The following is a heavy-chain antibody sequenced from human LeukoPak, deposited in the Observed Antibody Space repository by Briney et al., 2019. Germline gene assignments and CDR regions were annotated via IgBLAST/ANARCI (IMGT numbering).Heavy chain of an antibody. CDR2: INPNSGGT. CDR3: ARVLGKVGYDYVWGF. J-gene: IGHJ4*02. Sequence: ASVKVSCKASGYTFTGYYMHWVRPAPGQGLEWMGRINPNSGGTNYAQKLQGRVTMTRDTSISTDYMELSRLRSDDTAVYYCARVLGKVGYDYVWGFWGQGTLVTVS. D-gene: IGHD3-16*01. V-gene: IGHV1-2*06. CDR1: GYTFTGYY.